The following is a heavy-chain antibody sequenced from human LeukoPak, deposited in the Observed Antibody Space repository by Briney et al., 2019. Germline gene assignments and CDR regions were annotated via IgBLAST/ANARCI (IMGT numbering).Heavy chain of an antibody. V-gene: IGHV3-7*01. D-gene: IGHD6-6*01. CDR2: INRAGSDT. CDR3: ARDLMYSSSQGYFQH. Sequence: GGSLRLSCAASGFTFDNYWMWWVRQASGKGLEWVANINRAGSDTYYPDSVKGRFTISRDNAKNSLYLQMNSLRAEDTAVYYCARDLMYSSSQGYFQHWGQGTLVTVSS. CDR1: GFTFDNYW. J-gene: IGHJ1*01.